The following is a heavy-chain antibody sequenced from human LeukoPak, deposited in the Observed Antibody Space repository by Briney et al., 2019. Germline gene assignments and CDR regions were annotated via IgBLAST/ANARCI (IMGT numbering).Heavy chain of an antibody. CDR3: ATWIYIGGNWFDP. J-gene: IGHJ5*02. Sequence: ASVKVSCKVSGDTLTELSMHGVRQAPAKGHEWMGGFDPEAGGTIYAQNFQGRVTMTEDTSTDTAYMELSSLRSDDTALYYCATWIYIGGNWFDPWGQGTLVTVSS. D-gene: IGHD5-12*01. CDR1: GDTLTELS. V-gene: IGHV1-24*01. CDR2: FDPEAGGT.